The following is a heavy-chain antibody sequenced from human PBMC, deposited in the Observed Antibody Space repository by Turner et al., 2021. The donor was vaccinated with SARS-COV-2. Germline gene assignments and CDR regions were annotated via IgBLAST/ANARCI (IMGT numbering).Heavy chain of an antibody. D-gene: IGHD5-18*01. CDR3: ARTFTAMVRVDY. CDR1: GYTFTSYG. CDR2: ISAYNGNT. V-gene: IGHV1-18*01. Sequence: QVQLVQSGAEVKKPGASVKVSCKASGYTFTSYGISWVRQAPGQGLEWMGWISAYNGNTNYAQKFQGRVTMTRNTSISTAYMELSSLRSEDTAVYYCARTFTAMVRVDYWGQGTLVTVSS. J-gene: IGHJ4*02.